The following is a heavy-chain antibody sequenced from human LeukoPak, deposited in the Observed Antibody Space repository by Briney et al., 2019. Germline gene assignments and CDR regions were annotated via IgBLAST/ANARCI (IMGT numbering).Heavy chain of an antibody. V-gene: IGHV4-4*02. J-gene: IGHJ5*02. CDR3: ARCGDDYDYVWGSYCDWFDP. D-gene: IGHD3-16*01. CDR2: IYYSGST. Sequence: SGTLSLTCAVSGGSISSSNWWSWVRQPPGKGLEWIGSIYYSGSTYYNPSLKSRVTISVDTSKNQFSLKLSSVTAADTAVYYCARCGDDYDYVWGSYCDWFDPWGQGTLVTVSS. CDR1: GGSISSSNW.